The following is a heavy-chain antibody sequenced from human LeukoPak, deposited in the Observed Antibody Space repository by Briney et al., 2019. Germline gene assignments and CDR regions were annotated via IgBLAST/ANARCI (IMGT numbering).Heavy chain of an antibody. Sequence: GASVKVSCKASGYTFTSYAMHWVRQAPGQRLEWMGWINAGNGNTKYSQKFQGRVTITRDTSASTAYMELSSLRSEDTAVYYCARDPTLLGATWIRGRNWFDPWGQGTLVTVSS. D-gene: IGHD1-26*01. CDR1: GYTFTSYA. CDR2: INAGNGNT. J-gene: IGHJ5*02. CDR3: ARDPTLLGATWIRGRNWFDP. V-gene: IGHV1-3*01.